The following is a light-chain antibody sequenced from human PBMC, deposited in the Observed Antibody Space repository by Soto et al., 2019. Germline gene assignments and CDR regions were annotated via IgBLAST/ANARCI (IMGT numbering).Light chain of an antibody. V-gene: IGLV4-69*01. J-gene: IGLJ2*01. CDR2: LNSDGSH. CDR1: SAHSGYG. Sequence: QLVLTQSPSASASLGASVRLTCTLSSAHSGYGIAWHQQQPGMGPTYLMNLNSDGSHVKGDGVPDRFSGCSSGAERYLTIASLPSDDEGDYYCQSWDSGTRVFGGGTKVTVL. CDR3: QSWDSGTRV.